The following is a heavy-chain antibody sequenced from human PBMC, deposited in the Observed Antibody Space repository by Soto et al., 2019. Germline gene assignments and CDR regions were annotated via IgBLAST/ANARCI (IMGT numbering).Heavy chain of an antibody. J-gene: IGHJ4*02. V-gene: IGHV1-69*02. Sequence: QVQLVQSGAEVKKPGSSVKVSCKASGGTFSSYTISWVRQAPGQGLEWMGRIIPILGIANYAQKFQGRVTITADQSTSTAYMELSSLRSEDTAVYYCVVLSRVVVVTAADYWGQGTLVTVSS. CDR1: GGTFSSYT. CDR3: VVLSRVVVVTAADY. CDR2: IIPILGIA. D-gene: IGHD2-21*02.